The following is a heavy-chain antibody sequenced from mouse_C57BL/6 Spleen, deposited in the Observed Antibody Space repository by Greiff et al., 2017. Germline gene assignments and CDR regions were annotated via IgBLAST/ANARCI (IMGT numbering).Heavy chain of an antibody. CDR3: ASIATAVATRYFDV. D-gene: IGHD1-2*01. CDR2: IYPSDSYT. CDR1: GYTFTSYW. V-gene: IGHV1-50*01. J-gene: IGHJ1*03. Sequence: QVQLQQPGAELVKPGASVKLSCKASGYTFTSYWMQWVKQRPGQGLEWIGEIYPSDSYTNYNQKFKGKVTLTVDTSSSTAYMQRSSLTSEDSAVYYCASIATAVATRYFDVWGTGTTVTVSS.